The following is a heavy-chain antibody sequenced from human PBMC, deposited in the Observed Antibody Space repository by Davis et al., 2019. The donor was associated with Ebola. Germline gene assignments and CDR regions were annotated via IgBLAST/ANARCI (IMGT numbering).Heavy chain of an antibody. Sequence: MPSETLSLTCAVSGAFVSSGGYSWIWIRQPPGEGLEWIGYIYYSGSTSYNPSLKSRVAISVDTSKNQFSLNLSAVTAADTAVYYCARAGYYYDSSGYFRLDYWGQGTLVTVST. D-gene: IGHD3-22*01. CDR2: IYYSGST. V-gene: IGHV4-61*08. CDR1: GAFVSSGGYS. J-gene: IGHJ4*02. CDR3: ARAGYYYDSSGYFRLDY.